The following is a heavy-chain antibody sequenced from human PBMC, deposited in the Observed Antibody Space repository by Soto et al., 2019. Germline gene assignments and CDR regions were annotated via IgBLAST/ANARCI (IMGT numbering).Heavy chain of an antibody. CDR1: GGTFSSYA. CDR3: AREASYYYYYGMDV. Sequence: SVRVSCKASGGTFSSYAISWVRQAPGQGLEWMGGIIPIFGTANYAQKFQGRVTITADESTSAAYMGLSSLRSEDTAVYYCAREASYYYYYGMDVWGQGTTVTVSS. J-gene: IGHJ6*02. V-gene: IGHV1-69*13. CDR2: IIPIFGTA.